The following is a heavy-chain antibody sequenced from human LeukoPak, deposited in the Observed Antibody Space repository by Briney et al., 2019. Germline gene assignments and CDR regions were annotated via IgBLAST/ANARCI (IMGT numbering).Heavy chain of an antibody. D-gene: IGHD2-21*02. CDR3: AKVKTDILIPDS. V-gene: IGHV3-21*01. CDR2: ISSSSSYI. CDR1: GFTFCIDS. Sequence: WGSLRLSSAASGFTFCIDSMNWVRQAPGKGLEWVSSISSSSSYISYADSVKGRFTISRDNSKTTLYLQMNSLPSEDTAVYYCAKVKTDILIPDSWGQGTLVTVSS. J-gene: IGHJ4*02.